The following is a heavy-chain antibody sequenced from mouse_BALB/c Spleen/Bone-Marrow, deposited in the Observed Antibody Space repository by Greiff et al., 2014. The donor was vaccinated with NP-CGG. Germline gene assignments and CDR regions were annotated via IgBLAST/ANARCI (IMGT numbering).Heavy chain of an antibody. J-gene: IGHJ1*01. CDR2: IDPANGNT. Sequence: VQLQQSGAELVKPGASVKLSCTASGFNIKDTYMHWVKRRPEQGLEWIGRIDPANGNTKYDPKFQGKATITAGTSSNTAYLQLSSLTSEDTAVYYCANYDYGWYFDVWGAGTTVTASS. CDR3: ANYDYGWYFDV. V-gene: IGHV14-3*02. CDR1: GFNIKDTY. D-gene: IGHD2-4*01.